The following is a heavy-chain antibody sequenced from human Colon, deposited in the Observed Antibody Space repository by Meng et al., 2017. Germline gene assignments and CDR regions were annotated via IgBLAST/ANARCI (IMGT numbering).Heavy chain of an antibody. CDR3: ARDRKHYGERGWFDP. CDR2: IYYSGST. Sequence: QVHRQGSGPGLVQPSQTLSLPCTVSGGSISSGDYYWSWIRQPPGKGLEWIGYIYYSGSTYSNASLKSRVTISIDRSKNQFSLKLSSVTAADTAVYYCARDRKHYGERGWFDPWGQGTLVTVSS. CDR1: GGSISSGDYY. V-gene: IGHV4-30-4*01. D-gene: IGHD4-17*01. J-gene: IGHJ5*02.